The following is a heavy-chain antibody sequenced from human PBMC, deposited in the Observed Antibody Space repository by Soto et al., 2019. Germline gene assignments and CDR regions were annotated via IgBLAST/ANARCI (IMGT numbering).Heavy chain of an antibody. J-gene: IGHJ4*02. CDR1: GFSWHDYA. Sequence: PGGSLILSWAAAGFSWHDYARYWFRQVPGKGLEWVSGISWNSGRIGYADSVKGRFTISRDNSKNTLYLQMNSLRAEDTAVYYCARERGRSSSWYVSHFDYWGQGT. CDR2: ISWNSGRI. V-gene: IGHV3-9*01. CDR3: ARERGRSSSWYVSHFDY. D-gene: IGHD6-13*01.